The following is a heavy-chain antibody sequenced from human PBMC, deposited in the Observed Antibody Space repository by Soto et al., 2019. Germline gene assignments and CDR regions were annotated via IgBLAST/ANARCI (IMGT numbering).Heavy chain of an antibody. CDR3: ALSGSGGPS. V-gene: IGHV3-15*07. Sequence: GGSIRLSCAASGFTFSKAWMNWVRQTPGKGLEWVGRIKSKTDGGTTDYAAPVKGRFSISRDDSKNTLYLQMNSLKTEDTAVYYCALSGSGGPSWGQGSLVTVSS. D-gene: IGHD6-19*01. CDR1: GFTFSKAW. J-gene: IGHJ5*02. CDR2: IKSKTDGGTT.